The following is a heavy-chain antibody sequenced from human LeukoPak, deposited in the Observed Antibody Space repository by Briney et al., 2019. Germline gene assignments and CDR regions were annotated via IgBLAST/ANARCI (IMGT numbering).Heavy chain of an antibody. Sequence: ASVKVSCKASGYTFTGYYMHWVRQAPGQGLEWMGWINPNSGGTNYAQKFQGRVTMTRDTSISTACMELSRLRSDDTAVYYCAREHYYGSKRALVDYWGQGTLVTVSS. J-gene: IGHJ4*02. CDR1: GYTFTGYY. CDR2: INPNSGGT. CDR3: AREHYYGSKRALVDY. D-gene: IGHD3-10*01. V-gene: IGHV1-2*02.